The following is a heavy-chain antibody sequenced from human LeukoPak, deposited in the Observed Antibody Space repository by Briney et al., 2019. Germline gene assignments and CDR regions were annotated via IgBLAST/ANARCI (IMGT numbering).Heavy chain of an antibody. J-gene: IGHJ6*02. Sequence: ASVKVSCKASGYTFTSYGISRVRQAPGQGLKWMGWISAYSGNTNYAQKLQGRVTMTTDTSTSTAYMELRSLRSDDTAVYYCARDPPRIVVVVAATNYYGMDVWGQGTTVTVSS. D-gene: IGHD2-15*01. CDR2: ISAYSGNT. CDR1: GYTFTSYG. CDR3: ARDPPRIVVVVAATNYYGMDV. V-gene: IGHV1-18*01.